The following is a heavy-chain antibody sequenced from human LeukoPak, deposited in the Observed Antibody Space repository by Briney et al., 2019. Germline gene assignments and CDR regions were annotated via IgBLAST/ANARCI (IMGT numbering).Heavy chain of an antibody. Sequence: PSETLSLTCTVSGGSISSGGYYWSWIRQHPGKGLEWIGYIYYSGSTNYNPSLKSRVTISVDTSKNQFSLKLSSVTAADTAVYYCARAIAARRHWFDPWGQGTLVTVSS. CDR2: IYYSGST. CDR1: GGSISSGGYY. J-gene: IGHJ5*02. V-gene: IGHV4-31*03. CDR3: ARAIAARRHWFDP. D-gene: IGHD6-6*01.